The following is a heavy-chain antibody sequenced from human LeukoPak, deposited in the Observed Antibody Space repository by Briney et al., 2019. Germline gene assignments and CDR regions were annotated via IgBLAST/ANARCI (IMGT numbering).Heavy chain of an antibody. D-gene: IGHD2-2*01. CDR2: STHTGST. CDR3: ARGRTGAAALDF. V-gene: IGHV4-34*01. CDR1: GGSFSGHY. J-gene: IGHJ4*02. Sequence: SETLSLTCAVSGGSFSGHYWTWIRQAPGKGLEWIGESTHTGSTNYNPSLKSRVTISVGTSKNQFSLKLTSVSAADTAVYHCARGRTGAAALDFWGPGTLVTVSS.